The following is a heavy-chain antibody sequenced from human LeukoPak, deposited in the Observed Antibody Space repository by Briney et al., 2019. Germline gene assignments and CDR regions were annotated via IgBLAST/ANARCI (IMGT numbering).Heavy chain of an antibody. V-gene: IGHV1-2*02. CDR3: MREVGSTNWYAY. CDR1: GYTFSDYY. Sequence: GASVKVSCKASGYTFSDYYMHWVRQAPGQGLEWIGWINPNSGGTKYAQIFQGRVTMTRDTSISTAYIEVSRLRSDDTAVYYCMREVGSTNWYAYWGQGTLVTVSS. D-gene: IGHD6-13*01. CDR2: INPNSGGT. J-gene: IGHJ5*01.